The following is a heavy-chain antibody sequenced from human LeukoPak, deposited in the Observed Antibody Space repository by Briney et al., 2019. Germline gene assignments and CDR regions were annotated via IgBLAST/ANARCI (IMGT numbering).Heavy chain of an antibody. J-gene: IGHJ4*02. CDR3: AKARIMITFGGGSFDY. CDR2: IRGSGGST. Sequence: LGGSLRLSCAASGFTFNDYDMNWVRQAPGKGLEWVSAIRGSGGSTYYADSVKGRFTISRDNSKNTLYLQMNSLRAEDTALYYCAKARIMITFGGGSFDYWGQGTLVTVSS. V-gene: IGHV3-23*01. CDR1: GFTFNDYD. D-gene: IGHD3-16*01.